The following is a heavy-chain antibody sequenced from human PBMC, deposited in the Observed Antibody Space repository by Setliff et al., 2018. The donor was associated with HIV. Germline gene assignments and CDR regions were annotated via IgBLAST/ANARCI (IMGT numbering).Heavy chain of an antibody. D-gene: IGHD3-9*01. CDR3: ARVGRDRLVTSGRYFDL. CDR1: GGSVSSYY. V-gene: IGHV4-34*01. J-gene: IGHJ2*01. CDR2: MNHSGSR. Sequence: SETLSLTCAVYGGSVSSYYWSWIRQPPGKGLEWIGEMNHSGSRKYNPSLKSRVTMSVDTSKRQFSLKLTSVTAADTAVYYCARVGRDRLVTSGRYFDLWGRGTLVTVSS.